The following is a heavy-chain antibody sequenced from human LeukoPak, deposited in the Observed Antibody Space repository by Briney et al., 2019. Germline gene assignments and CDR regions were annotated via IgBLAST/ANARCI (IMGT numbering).Heavy chain of an antibody. CDR3: KRAEAYYHDSSKNWFDP. V-gene: IGHV1-46*01. CDR2: INSCGGSA. D-gene: IGHD3-22*01. J-gene: IGHJ5*02. CDR1: GYIFTRYY. Sequence: GSVNVSFKASGYIFTRYYRHWVGQAPGQEVEGMGIINSCGGSASYAQKFQGRAAMTRHTSTSTLYMELSSLRSEATAVYYCKRAEAYYHDSSKNWFDPWGQGTLVTVSS.